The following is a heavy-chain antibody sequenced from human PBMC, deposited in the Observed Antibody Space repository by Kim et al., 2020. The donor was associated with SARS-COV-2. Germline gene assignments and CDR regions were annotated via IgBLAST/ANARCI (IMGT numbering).Heavy chain of an antibody. CDR3: ARFWSGYYFADY. V-gene: IGHV4-31*03. CDR1: GGSISSGGYY. CDR2: IYYSGST. D-gene: IGHD3-3*01. Sequence: SETLSLTCTVSGGSISSGGYYWSWIRQHPGKGLEWIGYIYYSGSTYYNPSLKSRVTISVDTSKNQFSLKLSSVTAADTAVYYCARFWSGYYFADYWGQGTLVTVSS. J-gene: IGHJ4*02.